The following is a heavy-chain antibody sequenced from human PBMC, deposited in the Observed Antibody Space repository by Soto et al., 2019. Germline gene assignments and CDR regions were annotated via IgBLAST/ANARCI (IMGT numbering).Heavy chain of an antibody. D-gene: IGHD5-18*01. CDR2: ISYDGSNK. CDR3: ATATAMDLFCLDY. Sequence: QVQLVESGGGVVQPGRSLRLSCAASGFTFSSYAMHWVRQAPGKGLEWVAVISYDGSNKYYADSVKGRFTISRDNSKNTLYLQMNSLRAEDTAVYYCATATAMDLFCLDYWGQGTLVTVSS. CDR1: GFTFSSYA. V-gene: IGHV3-30*04. J-gene: IGHJ4*02.